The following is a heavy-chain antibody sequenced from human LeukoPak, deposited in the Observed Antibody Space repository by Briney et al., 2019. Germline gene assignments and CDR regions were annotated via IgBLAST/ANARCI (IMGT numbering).Heavy chain of an antibody. V-gene: IGHV3-72*01. Sequence: PGGSLRDSCAASGFTSSDYFMEWVRQAPGKGLEWVGRSRNKANSYTTEYAASVKGRFAISRDDSKNSLYLQMNSLKTEDTALYYCARVVSRSFDPWGAGTLVTVSS. D-gene: IGHD2-8*01. CDR2: SRNKANSYTT. J-gene: IGHJ5*02. CDR1: GFTSSDYF. CDR3: ARVVSRSFDP.